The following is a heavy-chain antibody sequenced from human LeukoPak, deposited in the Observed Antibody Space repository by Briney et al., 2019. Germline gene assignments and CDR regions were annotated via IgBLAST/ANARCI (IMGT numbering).Heavy chain of an antibody. V-gene: IGHV1-2*02. Sequence: ASVKLSCKSSGFTFTDHYIHWVRQGPGQGLERMGYIGPHSTFTSSPQEFQGRVTMTRDASMSTAYMELTRLTSDDTAVYYCVREGEGPLSKDFDYWGQGTLVTVSS. D-gene: IGHD2/OR15-2a*01. CDR2: IGPHSTFT. CDR1: GFTFTDHY. J-gene: IGHJ4*02. CDR3: VREGEGPLSKDFDY.